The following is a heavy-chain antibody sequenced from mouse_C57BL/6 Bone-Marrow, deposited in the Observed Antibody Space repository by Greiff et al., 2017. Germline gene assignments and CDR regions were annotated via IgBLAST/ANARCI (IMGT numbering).Heavy chain of an antibody. CDR2: IDPSDSET. CDR3: ARGYNSKACFAY. Sequence: QVQLQQPGAELVRPGSSVKLSCKASGYTFTSYWMHWVKQRPIQGLEWIGNIDPSDSETNYNQKFKDKATLTVDTSSSTAYMQLSSLTSEDSAVYYCARGYNSKACFAYWGQGTLVTVSA. V-gene: IGHV1-52*01. CDR1: GYTFTSYW. J-gene: IGHJ3*01. D-gene: IGHD2-5*01.